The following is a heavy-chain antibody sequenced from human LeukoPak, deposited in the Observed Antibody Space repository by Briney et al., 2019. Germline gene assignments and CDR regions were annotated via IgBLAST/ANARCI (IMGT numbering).Heavy chain of an antibody. D-gene: IGHD1-1*01. V-gene: IGHV3-43D*03. J-gene: IGHJ6*03. CDR1: GFTFDDYA. Sequence: GWSLRLSCAASGFTFDDYAMHWVRQAPGKGLEGIALIRWDGGSTYYADSVKGRFTISIDNSKNSLYLQMNSLSAEDTALYYWAKGAEYDSNDENFLYDMDVWGKGTTVTVSS. CDR3: AKGAEYDSNDENFLYDMDV. CDR2: IRWDGGST.